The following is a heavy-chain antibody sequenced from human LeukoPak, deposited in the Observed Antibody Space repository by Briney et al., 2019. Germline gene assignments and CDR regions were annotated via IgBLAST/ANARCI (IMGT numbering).Heavy chain of an antibody. CDR2: ISNDGTST. Sequence: GGSLRLSCAVSGLTFSNYWMHWVHQAPGKGLVWVSRISNDGTSTSYADSVKGRFTISRDNSKNTLYLQMNSLRAEDTAVYYCARVRPYSGYDYGEDYWGQGTLVTVSS. J-gene: IGHJ4*02. CDR3: ARVRPYSGYDYGEDY. D-gene: IGHD5-12*01. CDR1: GLTFSNYW. V-gene: IGHV3-74*01.